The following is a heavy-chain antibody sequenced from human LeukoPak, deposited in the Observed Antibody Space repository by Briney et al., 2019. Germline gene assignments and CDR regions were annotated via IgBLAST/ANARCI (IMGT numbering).Heavy chain of an antibody. Sequence: QLGRSLRLSCAAPGIPFSSFGMHWLRQAPGKGLEWVAFIWYDGSNKYYADSVKGRFTISRDNAKNSLYLQMNSLRDEDTAVYYCASPHSGYGWGQGTLVTVSS. CDR3: ASPHSGYG. V-gene: IGHV3-33*01. CDR1: GIPFSSFG. D-gene: IGHD5-12*01. J-gene: IGHJ4*02. CDR2: IWYDGSNK.